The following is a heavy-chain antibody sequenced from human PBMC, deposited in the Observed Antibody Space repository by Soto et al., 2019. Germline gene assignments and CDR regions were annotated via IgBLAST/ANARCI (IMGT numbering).Heavy chain of an antibody. D-gene: IGHD3-3*01. Sequence: GASVKVSCKASGFTFTSSAVQWVRQARGQRLEWIGWIVVGSGNTNYAQKFQERVTITRDMSTSTAYMELSSLRSEDTAVYYCAAPSPYYDFWSGYPNFDYWGQGTLVTVSS. CDR3: AAPSPYYDFWSGYPNFDY. CDR1: GFTFTSSA. CDR2: IVVGSGNT. V-gene: IGHV1-58*01. J-gene: IGHJ4*02.